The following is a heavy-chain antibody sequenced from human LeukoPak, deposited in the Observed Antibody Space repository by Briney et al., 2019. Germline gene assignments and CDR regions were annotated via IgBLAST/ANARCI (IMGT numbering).Heavy chain of an antibody. Sequence: PGGSLRLSCAASGFTFSSYWMSWVRQAPGKGLEWVSSISSSSSSIYYADSLKGRFTISRDNAKNSLYLQMNSLRAEDTAVYYCASAPLGSTRPWGQGTLVTVSS. CDR3: ASAPLGSTRP. J-gene: IGHJ5*02. CDR2: ISSSSSSI. V-gene: IGHV3-21*01. CDR1: GFTFSSYW. D-gene: IGHD1-26*01.